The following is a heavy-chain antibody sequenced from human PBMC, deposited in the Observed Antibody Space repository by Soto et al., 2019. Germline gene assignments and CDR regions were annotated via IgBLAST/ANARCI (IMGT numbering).Heavy chain of an antibody. CDR1: GGSISTYD. V-gene: IGHV4-4*07. D-gene: IGHD3-3*01. Sequence: TLSLTCTVSGGSISTYDCNWIRQPAGKGLEWIGRIDASGSTDYNPSLKSRVTMSADTSKNQFSLRLSSVTAADTAVYYCARGGHDFWSGPFDYWGQGNLVTV. J-gene: IGHJ4*02. CDR2: IDASGST. CDR3: ARGGHDFWSGPFDY.